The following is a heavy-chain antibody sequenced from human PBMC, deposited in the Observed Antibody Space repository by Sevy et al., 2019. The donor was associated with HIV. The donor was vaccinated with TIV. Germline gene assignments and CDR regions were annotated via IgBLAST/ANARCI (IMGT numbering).Heavy chain of an antibody. D-gene: IGHD3-22*01. Sequence: ASVKVSCKASGYTFTSYGISWVRQAPGQGLEWMGWISAYNGNTNYAQTLQGRVTMTTDTSTSTAYMELRSLRSDDTAVYYCARALNDDYDSSGYLWYFDYWGQGTLVTVSS. CDR2: ISAYNGNT. V-gene: IGHV1-18*01. CDR1: GYTFTSYG. J-gene: IGHJ4*02. CDR3: ARALNDDYDSSGYLWYFDY.